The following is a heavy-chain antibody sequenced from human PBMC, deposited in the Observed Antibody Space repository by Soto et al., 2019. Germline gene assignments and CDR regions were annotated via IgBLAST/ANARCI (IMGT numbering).Heavy chain of an antibody. CDR3: AKDPTTVTTSIGDY. CDR1: GFTFSSYG. J-gene: IGHJ4*02. CDR2: ISYDGSNK. D-gene: IGHD4-17*01. V-gene: IGHV3-30*18. Sequence: QVQLVESGGGVVQPGRSLRLSCAASGFTFSSYGMHWVRQAPGKGLEWVAVISYDGSNKYYADSVKGRFTISRDNSKNTLYLQMNSLRAEDTAVYYCAKDPTTVTTSIGDYWGQGTLVTVSS.